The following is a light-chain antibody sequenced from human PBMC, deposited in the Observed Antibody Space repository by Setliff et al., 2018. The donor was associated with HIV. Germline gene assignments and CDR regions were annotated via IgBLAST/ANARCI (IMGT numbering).Light chain of an antibody. V-gene: IGLV2-23*02. CDR3: CSYAGSSTYV. CDR1: NSDIGSYNL. J-gene: IGLJ1*01. Sequence: QSVLTQPASVSESPGQSITISCTGTNSDIGSYNLVSWYQQYPGKAPKIMIYEVNKRPSGASNRFSGSKSGNTASLTISGLQTDGEADYYCCSYAGSSTYVFGTGTKVTV. CDR2: EVN.